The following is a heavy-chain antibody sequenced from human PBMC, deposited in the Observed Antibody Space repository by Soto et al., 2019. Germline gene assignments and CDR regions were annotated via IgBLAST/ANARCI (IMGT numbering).Heavy chain of an antibody. CDR3: ARDQEAGSFFPYYYGMDV. V-gene: IGHV3-48*03. CDR2: ISSSGSTI. Sequence: GGSLRLSCATSGFTFSSYEMNWVRQAPGKGLEWVSYISSSGSTIYYADSVKGRFTISRDNAKNSLYLQIDSLRAEDTAVYYCARDQEAGSFFPYYYGMDVWGQGTTVTVSS. J-gene: IGHJ6*02. D-gene: IGHD6-13*01. CDR1: GFTFSSYE.